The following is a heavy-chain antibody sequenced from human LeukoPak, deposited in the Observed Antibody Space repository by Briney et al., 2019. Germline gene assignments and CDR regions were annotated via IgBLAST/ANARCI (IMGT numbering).Heavy chain of an antibody. CDR3: ARGTYYDILTGYYRYFDY. J-gene: IGHJ4*02. CDR2: IYYSGST. V-gene: IGHV4-39*07. D-gene: IGHD3-9*01. CDR1: GGSISSSSYY. Sequence: SETLSLTCTVSGGSISSSSYYWGWIRQPPGKGLEWIGSIYYSGSTYYNPSLKSRVTISVDTSKNQFSLKLSSVTAADTAVYYCARGTYYDILTGYYRYFDYWGQGTLVTVSS.